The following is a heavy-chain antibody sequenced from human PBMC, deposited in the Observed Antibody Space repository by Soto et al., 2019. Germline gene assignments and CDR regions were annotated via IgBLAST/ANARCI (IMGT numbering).Heavy chain of an antibody. CDR1: GGSMSSYY. CDR2: IYYSGST. J-gene: IGHJ4*02. Sequence: ETLPLSYNGSGGSMSSYYWRWIRQPPGKGLEWIGYIYYSGSTNYNPSLKSRVTISVDTSKNQFSLKLSSVTAADTAVYYCEGRGYDSSGYVWGQGTLVTVSS. D-gene: IGHD3-22*01. V-gene: IGHV4-59*01. CDR3: EGRGYDSSGYV.